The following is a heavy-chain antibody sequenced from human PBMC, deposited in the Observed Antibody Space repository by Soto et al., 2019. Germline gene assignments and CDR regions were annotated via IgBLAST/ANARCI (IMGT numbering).Heavy chain of an antibody. V-gene: IGHV1-69*01. CDR2: IIPIFGTA. J-gene: IGHJ4*02. CDR3: VRGWGYDSSDYYYAY. D-gene: IGHD3-22*01. Sequence: QVQLVQSGAEVRKPGSSVKVSCKASGGTFSRHAISWVRQAPGQGLEWMGGIIPIFGTANHAQKFQGRVTIIADESTSTAYMELSSLRSEVTAIYYCVRGWGYDSSDYYYAYCGQGTLVIVSS. CDR1: GGTFSRHA.